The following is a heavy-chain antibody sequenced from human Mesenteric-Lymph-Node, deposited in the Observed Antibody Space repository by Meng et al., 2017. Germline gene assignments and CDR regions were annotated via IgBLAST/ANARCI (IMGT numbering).Heavy chain of an antibody. J-gene: IGHJ6*02. CDR3: ARESTAAGKRKSCYYYGMDV. D-gene: IGHD6-13*01. V-gene: IGHV3-20*04. CDR2: INWNGGST. Sequence: GESLKISCAASGFTFDDYGMSWVRQAPGKGLEWVSGINWNGGSTGYADSVKGRFTISRDNAKNSLYLQMNSLRAEDTALYYCARESTAAGKRKSCYYYGMDVWGQGTTVTVSS. CDR1: GFTFDDYG.